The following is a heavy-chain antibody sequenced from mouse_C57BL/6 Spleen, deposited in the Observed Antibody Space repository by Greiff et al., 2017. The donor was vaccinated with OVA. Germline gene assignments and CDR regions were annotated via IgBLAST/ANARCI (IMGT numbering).Heavy chain of an antibody. CDR1: GYSFTGYY. J-gene: IGHJ2*01. CDR2: INPSTGGT. CDR3: ARTTVVAPSFDY. D-gene: IGHD1-1*01. V-gene: IGHV1-42*01. Sequence: VQLQQSGPELVKPGASVKISCKASGYSFTGYYMNWVKQSPEKSLEWIGEINPSTGGTTYNQKFKAKATLTVDKSSSTAYMQLKSLTSEDSAVYYCARTTVVAPSFDYWGQGTTLTVSS.